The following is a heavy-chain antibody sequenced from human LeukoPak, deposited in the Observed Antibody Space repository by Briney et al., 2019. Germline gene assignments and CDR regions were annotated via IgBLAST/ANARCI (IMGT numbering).Heavy chain of an antibody. J-gene: IGHJ4*02. CDR3: AREFPPDCSSTSCYRGGFDY. CDR1: GFTFSSYW. D-gene: IGHD2-2*01. V-gene: IGHV3-53*01. Sequence: GGSLRLSCAASGFTFSSYWMSWVRQAPGKGLEWVSVIYSGGSTYYADSVKGRFTISRDNSKNTLYLQMNSLRAEDTAVYYCAREFPPDCSSTSCYRGGFDYWGQGTLVTVSS. CDR2: IYSGGST.